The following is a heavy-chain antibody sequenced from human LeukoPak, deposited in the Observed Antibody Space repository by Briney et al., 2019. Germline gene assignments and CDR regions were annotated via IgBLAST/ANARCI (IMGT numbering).Heavy chain of an antibody. CDR2: ISGSGGST. Sequence: PGGSLRLSCAASGFTFSSYAMSWVRQAPGEGLEWVSGISGSGGSTYYAGSVKGRFTISRDNSKNTLYLQMNSLRAEDTAVYYCANLLGYCSGGSCYSSVYWGQGTRVTVSS. CDR3: ANLLGYCSGGSCYSSVY. CDR1: GFTFSSYA. D-gene: IGHD2-15*01. J-gene: IGHJ4*02. V-gene: IGHV3-23*01.